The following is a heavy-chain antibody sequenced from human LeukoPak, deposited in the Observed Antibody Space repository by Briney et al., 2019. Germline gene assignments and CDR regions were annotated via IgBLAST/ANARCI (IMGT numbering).Heavy chain of an antibody. Sequence: GGSLRLSCAASGFTFSSYGIHWVRQAPGKGLEWVAFIRYDGSNKNYADSVKGRFTISRDNSKNTLYLQMNSLRAEDTAVYYCAKGKDRSYDSSGYSAGYYMDVWAKGPTVTVSS. CDR1: GFTFSSYG. CDR3: AKGKDRSYDSSGYSAGYYMDV. J-gene: IGHJ6*03. V-gene: IGHV3-30*02. CDR2: IRYDGSNK. D-gene: IGHD3-22*01.